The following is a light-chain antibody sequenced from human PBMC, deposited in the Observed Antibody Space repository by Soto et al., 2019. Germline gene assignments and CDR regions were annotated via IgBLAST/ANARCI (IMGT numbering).Light chain of an antibody. CDR1: RSDV. V-gene: IGLV2-23*01. CDR3: CSNAVSGTYV. CDR2: EGN. Sequence: QSVLTQPASVSGSPGQSITISCTGTRSDVSWYQQHPGKAPKLMIYEGNKRPSGFSHRFSGSRSGNTASLTISGLQAEDEADYYCCSNAVSGTYVFGTGTKLPS. J-gene: IGLJ1*01.